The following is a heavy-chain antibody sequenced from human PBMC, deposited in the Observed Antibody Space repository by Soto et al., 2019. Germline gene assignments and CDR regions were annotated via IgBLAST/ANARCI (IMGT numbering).Heavy chain of an antibody. V-gene: IGHV3-30-3*01. J-gene: IGHJ4*02. Sequence: PGGSLRLSCAASGFTFSSYAMHWVRQAPDKGLEWVAVISYDGSNKYYADSVKGRFTISRDNSKNTLYLQMNSLGAEDTAVYYCAREFGDIVVVVAAAQALDYWGQGTLVTVSS. CDR2: ISYDGSNK. CDR1: GFTFSSYA. D-gene: IGHD2-15*01. CDR3: AREFGDIVVVVAAAQALDY.